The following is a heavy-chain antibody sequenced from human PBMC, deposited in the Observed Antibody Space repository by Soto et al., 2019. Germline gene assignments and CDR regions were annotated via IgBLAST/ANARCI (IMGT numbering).Heavy chain of an antibody. CDR1: GGSISSSSYY. J-gene: IGHJ4*01. CDR2: IYYSGNT. D-gene: IGHD4-17*01. Sequence: SETLSLTCTVSGGSISSSSYYWGWIRQPPGKGLEWIGSIYYSGNTYYNPSLKSRVTISEDASKNQFSLKLFSVTAADTAVYYCARRYGDYQVDYWGQGTLVTVSS. V-gene: IGHV4-39*01. CDR3: ARRYGDYQVDY.